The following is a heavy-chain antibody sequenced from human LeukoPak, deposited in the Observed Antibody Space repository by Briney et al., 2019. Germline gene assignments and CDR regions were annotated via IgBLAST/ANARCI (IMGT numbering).Heavy chain of an antibody. J-gene: IGHJ4*02. CDR1: GFTFSSYA. CDR2: IKQDGSEK. Sequence: PGKSLRLSCAASGFTFSSYAMHWVRQAPGKGLEWVANIKQDGSEKYYVDSVKGRFTISRDNAKNSLYLQMNSLRAEDTAVYYCGRVSESLVNGGVSWSFDNWGQGTLVTVSS. D-gene: IGHD2-15*01. V-gene: IGHV3-7*03. CDR3: GRVSESLVNGGVSWSFDN.